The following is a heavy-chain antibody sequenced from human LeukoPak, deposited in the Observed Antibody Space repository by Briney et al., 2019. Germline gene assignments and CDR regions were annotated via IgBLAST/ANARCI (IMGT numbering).Heavy chain of an antibody. Sequence: PGGSLRLSCAASGFTFSSYAMHWVRQAPGKGLEWVSYISSSSSTIYYADSVKGRFTISRDNAKNSLYLQMNSLRDEDTAVYYCARGGRGVQRWLVVIKIYFGYWGQGTLVTVSS. J-gene: IGHJ4*02. CDR1: GFTFSSYA. D-gene: IGHD3-22*01. V-gene: IGHV3-48*02. CDR3: ARGGRGVQRWLVVIKIYFGY. CDR2: ISSSSSTI.